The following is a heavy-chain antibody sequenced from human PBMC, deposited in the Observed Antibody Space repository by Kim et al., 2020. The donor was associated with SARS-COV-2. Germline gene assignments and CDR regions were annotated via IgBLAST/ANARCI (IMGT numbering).Heavy chain of an antibody. V-gene: IGHV3-72*01. CDR3: GRSSMMRGDNHFNMDV. CDR2: TRNRANTYTT. CDR1: GFTFSDHY. D-gene: IGHD3-16*01. J-gene: IGHJ6*02. Sequence: GGSLRLSCVVSGFTFSDHYMDWVRQAPGKGLEWVGRTRNRANTYTTEYAASVTGRFTISRDDSKNSLYLQMNSLKTEDTAIYYCGRSSMMRGDNHFNMDVWGQGTT.